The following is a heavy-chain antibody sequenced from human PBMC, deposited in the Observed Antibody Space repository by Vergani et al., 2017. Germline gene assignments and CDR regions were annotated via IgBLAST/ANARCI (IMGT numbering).Heavy chain of an antibody. CDR1: GFTFSSYA. CDR2: ISGSGGST. Sequence: EVQLLESGGGLVQPGGSLRLSCAASGFTFSSYAMSWVRQAPGKGLEWVSAISGSGGSTYYADSVKGRFTISRDNSKNTLYLQMNSLRAEDTAVYYCASCLGTWFGELLWTADYYMDVWGKGTTVTVSS. V-gene: IGHV3-23*01. CDR3: ASCLGTWFGELLWTADYYMDV. J-gene: IGHJ6*03. D-gene: IGHD3-10*01.